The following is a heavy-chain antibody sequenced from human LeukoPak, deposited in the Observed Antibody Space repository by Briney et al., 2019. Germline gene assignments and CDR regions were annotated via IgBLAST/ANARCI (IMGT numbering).Heavy chain of an antibody. CDR1: GYTFTSYG. Sequence: ASVKASCKASGYTFTSYGISWVRQAPGQGLEWMGWISAYNGNTNYAQKLQGRVTMTTDTSTSTAYMELRSLRSDDTAVYYCARTLSENSSPGYWGQGTLVTVSS. D-gene: IGHD1-14*01. J-gene: IGHJ4*02. CDR3: ARTLSENSSPGY. CDR2: ISAYNGNT. V-gene: IGHV1-18*01.